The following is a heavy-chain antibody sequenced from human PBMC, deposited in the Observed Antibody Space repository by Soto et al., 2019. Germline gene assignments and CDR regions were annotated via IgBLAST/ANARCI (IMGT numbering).Heavy chain of an antibody. Sequence: SETLSLTCTVSGGSISSTDYYWGWIRQPPGKGLEWIGIIHHSGSTYYNPSLRSRITISVDTSKNQFSLKMPSVTAADTAVYYCARSSGYVPGGYWGQGILVTVSS. CDR1: GGSISSTDYY. J-gene: IGHJ4*02. CDR3: ARSSGYVPGGY. D-gene: IGHD5-12*01. CDR2: IHHSGST. V-gene: IGHV4-39*07.